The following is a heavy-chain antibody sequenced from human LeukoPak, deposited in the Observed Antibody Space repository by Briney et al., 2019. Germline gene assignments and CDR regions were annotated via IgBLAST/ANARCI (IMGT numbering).Heavy chain of an antibody. V-gene: IGHV3-11*01. CDR3: ARGHWYLGP. J-gene: IGHJ5*02. D-gene: IGHD6-13*01. Sequence: GGSLRLSCVASGFTFHDFYMSWIRQTPEERLEWVAYISQSGNDVNYADSVRGRFTISRDNARDSLYLQINSLRTEDTAVYYCARGHWYLGPWGQGTLVTVSS. CDR1: GFTFHDFY. CDR2: ISQSGNDV.